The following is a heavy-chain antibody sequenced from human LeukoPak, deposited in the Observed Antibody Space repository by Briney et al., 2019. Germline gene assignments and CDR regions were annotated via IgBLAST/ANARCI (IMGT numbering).Heavy chain of an antibody. V-gene: IGHV3-21*01. CDR2: ISSTGVYI. CDR1: GFTFSRYA. D-gene: IGHD1-26*01. CDR3: ARRQGRRGIVGPTILKGAFDI. J-gene: IGHJ3*02. Sequence: GGSLRLSCSASGFTFSRYAMNWVRQAPGQGLEWVSSISSTGVYIDYADSVKGRFTISRDDAKNSLYLQMNSLRAEDTAVYYCARRQGRRGIVGPTILKGAFDIWGQGTMVTVSS.